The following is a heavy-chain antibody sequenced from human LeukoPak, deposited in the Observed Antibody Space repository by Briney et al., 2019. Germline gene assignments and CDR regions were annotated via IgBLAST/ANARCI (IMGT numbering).Heavy chain of an antibody. Sequence: GRSLRLSCAASGFTFDDYAMHWVRQAPGKGLEWVSGISWNSGSIGYADSVKGRFTISRDNAKNSLYLQMNSLRAEDTALYYCAKDPSWDIVVVPAAPAFYGMDVWGQGTTVTVSS. CDR2: ISWNSGSI. CDR3: AKDPSWDIVVVPAAPAFYGMDV. D-gene: IGHD2-2*01. V-gene: IGHV3-9*01. J-gene: IGHJ6*02. CDR1: GFTFDDYA.